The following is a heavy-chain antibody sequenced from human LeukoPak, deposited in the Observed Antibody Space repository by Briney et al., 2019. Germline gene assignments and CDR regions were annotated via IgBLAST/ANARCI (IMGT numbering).Heavy chain of an antibody. CDR3: ARRFGELLSHAFDI. Sequence: ASVKVSCKASGYTFTNYGLSWVRQAPGQGLEWMGWMNPNSGNTGYAQKFQGRVTITRNTSISTAYMELSSLRSEDTAVYYCARRFGELLSHAFDIWGQGTMVTVSS. D-gene: IGHD3-10*01. V-gene: IGHV1-8*03. CDR1: GYTFTNYG. CDR2: MNPNSGNT. J-gene: IGHJ3*02.